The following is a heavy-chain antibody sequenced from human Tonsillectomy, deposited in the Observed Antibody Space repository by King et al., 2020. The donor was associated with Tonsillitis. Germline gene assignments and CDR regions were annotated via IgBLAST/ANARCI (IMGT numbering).Heavy chain of an antibody. Sequence: VQLVESGGGAIQPGGSLRLSCAASGFSFDDYAMHWVRQAPGKGLEWVSLISGDGYSAFYADSVRGRFTISRDNSKHSLYLQLHSLRTEDTAFYFCAKDLLPHSRGGYPIGNAFDIWGQGTMVTVSS. CDR3: AKDLLPHSRGGYPIGNAFDI. CDR2: ISGDGYSA. D-gene: IGHD5-24*01. J-gene: IGHJ3*02. CDR1: GFSFDDYA. V-gene: IGHV3-43*02.